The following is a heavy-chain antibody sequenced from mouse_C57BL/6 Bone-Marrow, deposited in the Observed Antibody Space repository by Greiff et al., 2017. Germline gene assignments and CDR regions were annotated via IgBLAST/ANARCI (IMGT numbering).Heavy chain of an antibody. CDR2: IYPGDGDT. V-gene: IGHV1-82*01. J-gene: IGHJ4*01. CDR3: ASYGYLYAMDY. D-gene: IGHD2-2*01. Sequence: QVQLQQSGPELVKPGASVKISCKASGYAFSSSWMNWVKQRPGKGLEWIGRIYPGDGDTNYNGKFKGKATLTADKSSRTAYMQLSSLTSEDSAVYFCASYGYLYAMDYWGQGTSVTVSS. CDR1: GYAFSSSW.